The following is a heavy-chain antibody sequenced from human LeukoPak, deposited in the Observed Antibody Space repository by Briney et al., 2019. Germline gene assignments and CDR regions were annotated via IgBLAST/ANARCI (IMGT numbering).Heavy chain of an antibody. V-gene: IGHV1-2*02. CDR2: INPNSGGT. J-gene: IGHJ5*02. CDR3: ARDQRLTYYYGSGSFPRFDP. CDR1: GYTFTGYY. Sequence: ASVKVSYKASGYTFTGYYMHWVRQAPGQGLEWMGWINPNSGGTNYAQKFQGRVTMTRDTSISTAYMELSRLRSDDTAVYYCARDQRLTYYYGSGSFPRFDPWGQGTLVTVSS. D-gene: IGHD3-10*01.